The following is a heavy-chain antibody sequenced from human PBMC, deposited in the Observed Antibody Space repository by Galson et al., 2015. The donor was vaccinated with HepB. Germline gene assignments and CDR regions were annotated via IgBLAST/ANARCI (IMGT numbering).Heavy chain of an antibody. J-gene: IGHJ4*02. D-gene: IGHD2-15*01. V-gene: IGHV3-64D*08. Sequence: SLRLSCAASGFTFGDYTMHWVRQPPGKGVEHLAAINREGSNTYYAESVKGRLTVSRDNSKNTLYLQMTSLRIEDTAVYYCAKANRYGSMWTAFDYWGQGTLVAVSA. CDR3: AKANRYGSMWTAFDY. CDR2: INREGSNT. CDR1: GFTFGDYT.